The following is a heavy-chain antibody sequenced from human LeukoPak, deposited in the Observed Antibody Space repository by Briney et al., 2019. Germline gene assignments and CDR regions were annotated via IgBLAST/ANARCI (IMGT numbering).Heavy chain of an antibody. J-gene: IGHJ4*02. CDR2: ISTQSGNT. D-gene: IGHD4-17*01. Sequence: ASVKDSCKASGYTLTSYGINWMRQAPGQGLEWMGWISTQSGNTNYAQKVQGRLTLTTDRSTNTAYMELRSLRSDDTAVYYCARGAYGDKWGQGTMVTVSS. CDR3: ARGAYGDK. CDR1: GYTLTSYG. V-gene: IGHV1-18*01.